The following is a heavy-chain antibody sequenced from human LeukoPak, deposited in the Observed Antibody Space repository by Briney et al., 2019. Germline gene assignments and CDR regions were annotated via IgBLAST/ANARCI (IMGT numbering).Heavy chain of an antibody. CDR2: INHSGST. CDR3: ARGGGYTDY. CDR1: GGSFSGYY. J-gene: IGHJ4*02. D-gene: IGHD5-18*01. V-gene: IGHV4-34*01. Sequence: SETLSLTCAVYGGSFSGYYWSWIRQPPGKGLEWIGEINHSGSTNYNPSLKSRVTISVGTSKNQFSLKLSSVTAADTAVYYCARGGGYTDYWSQGTLVTVSS.